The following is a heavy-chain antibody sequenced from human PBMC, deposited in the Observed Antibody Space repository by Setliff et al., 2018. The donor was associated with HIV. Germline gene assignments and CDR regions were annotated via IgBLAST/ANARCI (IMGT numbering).Heavy chain of an antibody. CDR2: IKQDGNEE. CDR1: GGSISTDIYY. V-gene: IGHV3-7*05. Sequence: PSETLSLTCSVSGGSISTDIYYWGWVRQPPGKGLEWAANIKQDGNEEDYLDSVKGRFTISRDNAKNSLYLHMNSLRAEDSAVYYCVKSQWLRFDVFDVWGQGTMVTVSS. CDR3: VKSQWLRFDVFDV. D-gene: IGHD5-12*01. J-gene: IGHJ3*01.